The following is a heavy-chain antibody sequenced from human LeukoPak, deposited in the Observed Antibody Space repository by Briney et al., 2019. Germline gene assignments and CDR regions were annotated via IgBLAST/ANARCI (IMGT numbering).Heavy chain of an antibody. J-gene: IGHJ4*02. CDR3: AKVYSSSWYLFDY. Sequence: GGSLRLSCAASGFTFSSYGMHWVRQAPGKGLEWVAVIWYDGSNKYYADSVKGRFTISRDNSKNTLYLQMNSLRAEDTALYYCAKVYSSSWYLFDYWGQGTLVTVSS. CDR2: IWYDGSNK. CDR1: GFTFSSYG. D-gene: IGHD6-13*01. V-gene: IGHV3-33*06.